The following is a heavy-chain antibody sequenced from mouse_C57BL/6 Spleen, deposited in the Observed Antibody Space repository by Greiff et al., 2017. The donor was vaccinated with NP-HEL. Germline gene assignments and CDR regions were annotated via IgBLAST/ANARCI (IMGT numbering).Heavy chain of an antibody. D-gene: IGHD1-1*01. CDR3: ARRASYYGSSHCWYFDV. CDR2: IYWDSDK. V-gene: IGHV8-12*01. J-gene: IGHJ1*03. Sequence: QVQLKESGPGILQSSQTLSLTCSFSGFSLSTSGMGVRWIRQPSGKGLAWLAHIYWDSDKRNNPSLIGRHKLSQVTSSNQVFLKLTSVDPADTATYYCARRASYYGSSHCWYFDVWGTGTTVTVSA. CDR1: GFSLSTSGMG.